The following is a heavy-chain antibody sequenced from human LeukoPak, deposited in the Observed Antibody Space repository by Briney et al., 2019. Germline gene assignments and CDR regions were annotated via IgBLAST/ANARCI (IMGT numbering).Heavy chain of an antibody. CDR1: GGSISSYY. V-gene: IGHV4-59*12. Sequence: SETLSLTCTVSGGSISSYYWSWIRQPPWKGLEWIGYIYYSGSTNYNPSLKSRVTISVDTSKNQFSLKLNSVTAADTAVYYCARDSSGGYGFIDYWGQGSLVTVSS. D-gene: IGHD5-12*01. J-gene: IGHJ4*02. CDR3: ARDSSGGYGFIDY. CDR2: IYYSGST.